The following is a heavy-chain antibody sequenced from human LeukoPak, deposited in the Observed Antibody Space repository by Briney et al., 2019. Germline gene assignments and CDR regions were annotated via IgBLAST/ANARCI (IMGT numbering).Heavy chain of an antibody. V-gene: IGHV4-59*01. CDR2: IYYSGST. CDR1: GGSISSYY. J-gene: IGHJ5*02. Sequence: SETLSLTCTVSGGSISSYYWSWIRQPPGKGLEWIGYIYYSGSTNYNPSLKSRVTISVDTSKNQFSLKLSSVTAADTAVYYCARDVGIDYYYGSGSYYPVGFDPWGQGTLVTVSS. D-gene: IGHD3-10*01. CDR3: ARDVGIDYYYGSGSYYPVGFDP.